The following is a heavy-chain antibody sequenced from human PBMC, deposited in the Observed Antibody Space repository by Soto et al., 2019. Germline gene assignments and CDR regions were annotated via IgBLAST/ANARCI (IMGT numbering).Heavy chain of an antibody. V-gene: IGHV5-51*01. Sequence: PGESLKISCKGSVYSFTSYWIGWVRQMPGKGLKWMGIIYPGDSDTRYSPSFQGQVTISADKSISTACLQWSSLKASDTAMYYCASTSAAGKYYYGMDVWGQGTTVTVSS. CDR3: ASTSAAGKYYYGMDV. CDR2: IYPGDSDT. J-gene: IGHJ6*02. CDR1: VYSFTSYW. D-gene: IGHD6-13*01.